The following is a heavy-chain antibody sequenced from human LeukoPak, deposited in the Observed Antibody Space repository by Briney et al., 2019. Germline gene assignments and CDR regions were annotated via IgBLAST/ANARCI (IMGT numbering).Heavy chain of an antibody. V-gene: IGHV4-59*01. CDR1: GGSISSYY. CDR3: ARGRNDAFDI. J-gene: IGHJ3*02. Sequence: SETPSLTCTVSGGSISSYYWSWIRQPPGKGLEWIGYIYYSGSTNYNPSLKSRVTISVDTSKNQFSLKLSSVTAADTAVYYCARGRNDAFDIWGQGTMVTVSS. CDR2: IYYSGST.